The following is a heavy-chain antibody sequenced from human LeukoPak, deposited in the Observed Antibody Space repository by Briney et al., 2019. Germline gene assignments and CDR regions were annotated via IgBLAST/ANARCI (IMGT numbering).Heavy chain of an antibody. V-gene: IGHV1-2*02. CDR3: ARDKGMATTPDY. CDR1: GYTFTGYY. CDR2: INPNSGGT. Sequence: ASVEVSCKASGYTFTGYYMHWVRQAPGQGLEWMGWINPNSGGTNYAQKFQGRVTMTRDTSISTAYMELSRLRSDDTAVYYCARDKGMATTPDYWGQGTLVTVSS. D-gene: IGHD5-24*01. J-gene: IGHJ4*02.